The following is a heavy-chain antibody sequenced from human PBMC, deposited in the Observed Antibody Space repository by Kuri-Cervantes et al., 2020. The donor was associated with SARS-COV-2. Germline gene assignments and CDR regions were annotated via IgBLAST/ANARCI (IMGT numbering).Heavy chain of an antibody. CDR2: INPNSGGT. V-gene: IGHV1-2*02. Sequence: ASVKVSCKASGGTFTGYYMHWVRQAPGQGLEWMGWINPNSGGTNYAQKFQGRVTMTRDTSISTAYMELSRLRSDDTAVYYCARGYTIFGVVGYFDLWGRGTLVTVSS. CDR3: ARGYTIFGVVGYFDL. D-gene: IGHD3-3*01. J-gene: IGHJ2*01. CDR1: GGTFTGYY.